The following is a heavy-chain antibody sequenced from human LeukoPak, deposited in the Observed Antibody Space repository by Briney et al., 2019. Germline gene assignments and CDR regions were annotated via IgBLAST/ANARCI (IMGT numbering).Heavy chain of an antibody. J-gene: IGHJ4*02. CDR2: ISYDGSNK. CDR1: GFTFSSYA. Sequence: GGSLRLSCAASGFTFSSYAMHWVRQAPGKGLEWVAVISYDGSNKYYADSVKGRFTISRDNSKNTLYLQMNSLRAEDTAVYYCAKDRNYYGSGLPAGCFDYWGQGTLVTVSS. CDR3: AKDRNYYGSGLPAGCFDY. V-gene: IGHV3-30*04. D-gene: IGHD3-10*01.